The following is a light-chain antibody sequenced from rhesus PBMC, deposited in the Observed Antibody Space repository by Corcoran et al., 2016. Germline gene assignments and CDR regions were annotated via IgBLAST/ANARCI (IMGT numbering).Light chain of an antibody. Sequence: DIQMTQSPSSLSASVGDTVTTTCRASQSISSRLDCYQQKPGKAPKLLINKASSLQSGVPSRFSGNGSRTDFNLPLSSLQPGDFATYYCLQYSSSPCAFGPGTKLDIK. V-gene: IGKV1-22*01. J-gene: IGKJ3*01. CDR1: QSISSR. CDR2: KAS. CDR3: LQYSSSPCA.